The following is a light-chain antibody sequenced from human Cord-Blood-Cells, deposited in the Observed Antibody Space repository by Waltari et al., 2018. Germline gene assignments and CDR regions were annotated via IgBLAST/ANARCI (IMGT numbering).Light chain of an antibody. CDR2: GVS. V-gene: IGLV2-8*01. CDR1: SSDVGGYNY. CDR3: SSYTGSNNLGVV. Sequence: QSALTQPPSASGSPGQSVTISCTGTSSDVGGYNYVSWYQPHPGKAPKLMLYGVSKRPSGVPDRFSGSKSGNPASLTVSGLQAEDEADYYCSSYTGSNNLGVVFGGGTKLTVL. J-gene: IGLJ2*01.